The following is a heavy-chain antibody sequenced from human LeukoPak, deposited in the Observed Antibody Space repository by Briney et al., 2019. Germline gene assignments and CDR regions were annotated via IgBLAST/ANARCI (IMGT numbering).Heavy chain of an antibody. J-gene: IGHJ4*02. CDR2: VDPEDGET. V-gene: IGHV1-69-2*01. CDR3: VLRDGRDYCFDY. D-gene: IGHD5-24*01. Sequence: ASVKISCKVSGYTFTDYYMHWVQQAPGKGLEWMGLVDPEDGETIYAEKFQGRVTITADTSTDTAYMELSSLRSEDTAVYYCVLRDGRDYCFDYWGQGTLVTVSS. CDR1: GYTFTDYY.